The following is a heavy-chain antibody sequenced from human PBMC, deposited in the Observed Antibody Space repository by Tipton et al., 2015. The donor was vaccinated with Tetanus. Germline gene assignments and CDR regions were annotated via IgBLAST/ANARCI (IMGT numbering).Heavy chain of an antibody. V-gene: IGHV4-59*01. CDR1: GGSISSYY. CDR2: IYYSGST. J-gene: IGHJ4*02. Sequence: LRLSCTVSGGSISSYYWSWIRQPPGKGLEWIGYIYYSGSTNYNPSLKSRVTISVDTSKNQFSLKLSSVTAADTAVYYCARGSGSYYGDFDYWGRGTLVTVSS. CDR3: ARGSGSYYGDFDY. D-gene: IGHD3-10*01.